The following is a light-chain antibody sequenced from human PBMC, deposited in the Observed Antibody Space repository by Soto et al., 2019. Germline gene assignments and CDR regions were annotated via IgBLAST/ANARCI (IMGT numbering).Light chain of an antibody. CDR1: QSFNSIY. Sequence: EIVLTQSPGTLSLSPGERATLSCRASQSFNSIYLAWYQQKPGQAPRLLIYGASNRATGIPDRFSGSGSGTDFTLTISSLEPEDFAVYYCQQRSNSITFGQGTRLEIK. V-gene: IGKV3D-20*02. CDR2: GAS. J-gene: IGKJ5*01. CDR3: QQRSNSIT.